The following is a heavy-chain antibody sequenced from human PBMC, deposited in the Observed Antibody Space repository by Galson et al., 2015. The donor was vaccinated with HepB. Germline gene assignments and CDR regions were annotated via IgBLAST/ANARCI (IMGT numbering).Heavy chain of an antibody. CDR3: ARAHRVGATGSAPY. J-gene: IGHJ4*02. CDR2: INPNGGST. V-gene: IGHV1-46*01. CDR1: GYTFTSYG. D-gene: IGHD1-26*01. Sequence: SVKVSCKASGYTFTSYGISWVRQAPGQGLEWMGIINPNGGSTSYAQKFQGRVTMTRDTSTSTVYMELSSLRSEDTAVYYCARAHRVGATGSAPYWGQGTLVTVSS.